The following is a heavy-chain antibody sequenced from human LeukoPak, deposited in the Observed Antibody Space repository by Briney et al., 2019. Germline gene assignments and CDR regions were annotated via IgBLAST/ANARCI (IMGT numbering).Heavy chain of an antibody. J-gene: IGHJ5*02. CDR3: ARSGLLWFGELIPNWFDP. V-gene: IGHV1-69*13. D-gene: IGHD3-10*01. Sequence: SVKVSCKASGGTFSSYAISWVRQAPGQGLEWMGGIIPIFGTANYAQKFQGRVTITADESTSTAYMELSSLRSEDTAVYYCARSGLLWFGELIPNWFDPWGQGTLVTVSS. CDR2: IIPIFGTA. CDR1: GGTFSSYA.